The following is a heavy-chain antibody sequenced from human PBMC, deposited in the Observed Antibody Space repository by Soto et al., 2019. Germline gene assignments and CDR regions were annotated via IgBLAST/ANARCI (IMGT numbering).Heavy chain of an antibody. CDR3: ASYSGQTRLFQH. CDR2: INPNSGGT. J-gene: IGHJ1*01. Sequence: ASVKVSCKASGYTFTGYYMHWVRQAPGQGLEWMGWINPNSGGTNYAQKFQGWVTMTRDTSASTAYMELSSLRSEDTAVYYCASYSGQTRLFQHWGQGTLVTVSS. D-gene: IGHD6-19*01. V-gene: IGHV1-2*04. CDR1: GYTFTGYY.